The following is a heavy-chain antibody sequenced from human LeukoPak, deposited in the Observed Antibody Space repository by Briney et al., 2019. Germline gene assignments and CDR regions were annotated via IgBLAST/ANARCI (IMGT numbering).Heavy chain of an antibody. V-gene: IGHV3-74*01. J-gene: IGHJ4*02. CDR1: GFTFSSYW. D-gene: IGHD6-13*01. CDR3: ARDLAYSSSWYYFDY. CDR2: IKSDGSTT. Sequence: GSLRLSCAVSGFTFSSYWMHWVRQAPGKGLVWVSRIKSDGSTTIYADSVKGRFTISRDNAKNIVYLQMNSPRVEDTGLYYCARDLAYSSSWYYFDYWGQGTLATVSS.